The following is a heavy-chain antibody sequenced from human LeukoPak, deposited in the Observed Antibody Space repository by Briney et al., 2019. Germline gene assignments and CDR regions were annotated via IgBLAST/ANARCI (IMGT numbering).Heavy chain of an antibody. D-gene: IGHD3-22*01. CDR3: AKEYLGGEYSSLY. V-gene: IGHV3-23*01. J-gene: IGHJ4*02. CDR2: ISGSGGST. CDR1: EFTFSNYA. Sequence: GGSLRLSCAASEFTFSNYAMSWVRQAPGKGLEWVSAISGSGGSTYYADSVKGRFTISRDNSKNTLYLQMNSLRAEDTAVYYCAKEYLGGEYSSLYWGQGTLVTVSS.